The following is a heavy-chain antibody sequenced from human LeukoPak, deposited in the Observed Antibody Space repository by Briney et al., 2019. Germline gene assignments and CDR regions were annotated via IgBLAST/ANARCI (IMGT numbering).Heavy chain of an antibody. CDR3: ASVNIVVVTPDAFDI. CDR2: IYYSGST. J-gene: IGHJ3*02. CDR1: GGSISSGGYY. D-gene: IGHD2-21*02. Sequence: SETLSLTCTVSGGSISSGGYYWSWIRQHPGKGLEWIGYIYYSGSTYYNPSLKSRVTISVDTSKNQFSLKLSSVTAADTAEYYCASVNIVVVTPDAFDIWGQGTMVTVSS. V-gene: IGHV4-31*03.